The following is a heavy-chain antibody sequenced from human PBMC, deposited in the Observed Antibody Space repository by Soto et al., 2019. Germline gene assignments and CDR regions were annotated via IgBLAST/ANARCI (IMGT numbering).Heavy chain of an antibody. D-gene: IGHD7-27*01. Sequence: KQSQTLSLTCAISGDSVSSNSAAWNWIRQSPSRCLEWLGRTYYRSKWYNDYAVSVKSRITINPDTSKNQFSLQLNSVTPEDTAVYYCARDLYPASNWRFDYWGQGTLVTVSS. CDR3: ARDLYPASNWRFDY. V-gene: IGHV6-1*01. CDR1: GDSVSSNSAA. J-gene: IGHJ4*02. CDR2: TYYRSKWYN.